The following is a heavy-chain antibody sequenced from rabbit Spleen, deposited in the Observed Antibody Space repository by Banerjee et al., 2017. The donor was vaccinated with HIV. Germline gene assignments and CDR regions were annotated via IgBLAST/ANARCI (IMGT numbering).Heavy chain of an antibody. CDR1: GFTISSSYY. Sequence: QSLEESGGGLVQPEGSLALTCTASGFTISSSYYMCWVRQAPGKGLEWIACIDTSNGDTDYANLPKGRFTISKASSTTVTLQMTSLTAADTATYFCVRDTWAFNLWGPGTLVTVS. CDR3: VRDTWAFNL. CDR2: IDTSNGDT. V-gene: IGHV1S40*01. J-gene: IGHJ4*01. D-gene: IGHD3-1*01.